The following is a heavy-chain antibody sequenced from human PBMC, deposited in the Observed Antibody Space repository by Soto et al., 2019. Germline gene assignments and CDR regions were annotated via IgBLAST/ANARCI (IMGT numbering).Heavy chain of an antibody. CDR3: ASWRYDFWSAYYDDAFDI. CDR2: SYYSGST. J-gene: IGHJ3*02. Sequence: QLQLQESGPGLVKPSETLSLTCTVSGGSISSSSYYWGWIRQPPGKGLEWIGSSYYSGSTYYNPSLKSRVPISADTSKNPFSLTLSSVTAADTAVYYCASWRYDFWSAYYDDAFDIWGQGTMVTVSS. V-gene: IGHV4-39*01. D-gene: IGHD3-3*01. CDR1: GGSISSSSYY.